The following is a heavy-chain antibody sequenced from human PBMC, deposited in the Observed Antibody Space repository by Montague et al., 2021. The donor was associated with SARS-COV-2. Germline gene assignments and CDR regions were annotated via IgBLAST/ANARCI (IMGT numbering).Heavy chain of an antibody. V-gene: IGHV4-34*01. D-gene: IGHD3-22*01. Sequence: SETLSLTCGVYGASFGDAHLRWTRHPQGTGLEWMGDIKQSGSTNYNPSXXSWVTISVDTSRNQYSLKLTSVTAADTAVYFCARGHLSVSMIVVVFTSASYYFDYWGQGALATVSS. CDR3: ARGHLSVSMIVVVFTSASYYFDY. J-gene: IGHJ4*02. CDR2: IKQSGST. CDR1: GASFGDAH.